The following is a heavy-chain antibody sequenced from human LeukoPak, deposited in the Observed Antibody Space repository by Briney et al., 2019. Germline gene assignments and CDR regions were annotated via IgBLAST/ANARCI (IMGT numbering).Heavy chain of an antibody. J-gene: IGHJ3*02. V-gene: IGHV1-58*02. D-gene: IGHD6-19*01. CDR2: IVVGSGNT. CDR3: AAEEDSSGWTGDAFDI. Sequence: SVKVSCKASGFTFTSSAMQWVRQARGQRLEWIGWIVVGSGNTNYAQKFQERVTITRDMSTSTAYMELSSLRSEDTAVYYCAAEEDSSGWTGDAFDIWGQGTMVTVSS. CDR1: GFTFTSSA.